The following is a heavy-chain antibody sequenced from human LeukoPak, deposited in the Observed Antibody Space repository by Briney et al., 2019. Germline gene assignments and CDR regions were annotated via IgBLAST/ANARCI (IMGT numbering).Heavy chain of an antibody. J-gene: IGHJ4*02. Sequence: SETLSLTCAVYGGSFSGYYWSWIRQPPGKGLEWIGEINHSGSTNYNPSLKSRVTISVDTSKNQFSLKLSSVTAADTAVYYCARHWFGEYFDYWGQGTLVTVSS. V-gene: IGHV4-34*01. CDR2: INHSGST. D-gene: IGHD3-10*01. CDR3: ARHWFGEYFDY. CDR1: GGSFSGYY.